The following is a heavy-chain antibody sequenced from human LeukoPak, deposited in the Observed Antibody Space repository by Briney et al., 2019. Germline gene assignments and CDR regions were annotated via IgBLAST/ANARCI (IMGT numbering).Heavy chain of an antibody. D-gene: IGHD2-2*01. Sequence: ASVKVSCKASGGTFSSYAISWVRQAPGQGLEWMGWISAYNGNTNYAQKLQGRVTMTTDTSTSTAYMELRSLRSDDTAVYYCAREPRNRYCSSTSCYPNYYYYGMDVWGQGTTVTVSS. CDR2: ISAYNGNT. CDR3: AREPRNRYCSSTSCYPNYYYYGMDV. V-gene: IGHV1-18*01. J-gene: IGHJ6*02. CDR1: GGTFSSYA.